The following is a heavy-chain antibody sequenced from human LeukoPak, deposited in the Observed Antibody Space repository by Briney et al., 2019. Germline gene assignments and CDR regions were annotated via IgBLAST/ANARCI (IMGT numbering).Heavy chain of an antibody. V-gene: IGHV1-69*05. Sequence: SVKVSCKASGGTFSSYAISWVRQAPGQGLEWMGGIIPIFGTANYAQKFQGRVTIITDESTSTAYMELSSLRFEDTAVYYCARDLGDYGGNYWFDPWGQGTLVTVSS. CDR2: IIPIFGTA. CDR1: GGTFSSYA. D-gene: IGHD4/OR15-4a*01. J-gene: IGHJ5*02. CDR3: ARDLGDYGGNYWFDP.